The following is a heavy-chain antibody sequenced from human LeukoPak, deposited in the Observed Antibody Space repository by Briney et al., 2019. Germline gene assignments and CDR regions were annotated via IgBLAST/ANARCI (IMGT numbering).Heavy chain of an antibody. D-gene: IGHD4-23*01. Sequence: ASVEVSCKASGYTFTGYYMHWVRQAPGQGLEWMGWINPNSGGTNYAQKFQGRVTMTRDTSISTAYMELSRLRSDDTAVYYCARVSYGGNSVVDYWGQGTLVTVSS. V-gene: IGHV1-2*02. CDR2: INPNSGGT. CDR1: GYTFTGYY. CDR3: ARVSYGGNSVVDY. J-gene: IGHJ4*02.